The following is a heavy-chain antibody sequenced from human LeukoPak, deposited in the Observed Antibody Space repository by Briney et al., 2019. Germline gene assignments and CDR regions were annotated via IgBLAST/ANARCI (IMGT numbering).Heavy chain of an antibody. CDR2: ISAYNGNT. CDR1: GYTFTSYG. Sequence: ASVKVSCKASGYTFTSYGISWVRQAPGQGLEWMGWISAYNGNTNYAQKLQDRVTMTTDTSTSTAYMELRSLRSDDTAVYYCARRYSSSWYHWFDPWGQGTLVTVSS. CDR3: ARRYSSSWYHWFDP. D-gene: IGHD6-13*01. V-gene: IGHV1-18*01. J-gene: IGHJ5*02.